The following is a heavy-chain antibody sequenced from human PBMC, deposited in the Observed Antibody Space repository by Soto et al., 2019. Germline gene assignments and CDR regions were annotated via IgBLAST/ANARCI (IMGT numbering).Heavy chain of an antibody. CDR2: IYYSGNT. Sequence: TSETLSLTCTVSGGSINGGGYYWSWIRQHPGKGLEWIGYIYYSGNTYYNPSLKSRVTISVDTSKNQFSLKLSSVTAADTAVYYCERGSWDSSGYYYLDYWGQGTLVTVYS. D-gene: IGHD3-22*01. CDR3: ERGSWDSSGYYYLDY. V-gene: IGHV4-31*03. J-gene: IGHJ4*02. CDR1: GGSINGGGYY.